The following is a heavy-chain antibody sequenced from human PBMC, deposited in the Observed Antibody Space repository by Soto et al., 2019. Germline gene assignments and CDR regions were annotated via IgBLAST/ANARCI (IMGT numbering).Heavy chain of an antibody. J-gene: IGHJ4*02. CDR1: GGTFSSYA. CDR3: ARGVGVAGPTNPHFDY. D-gene: IGHD6-19*01. CDR2: IIPIFGTA. V-gene: IGHV1-69*01. Sequence: QVQLVQSGAEVKKPGSSVKVSCKASGGTFSSYAISWVRQAPGQGLEWMGGIIPIFGTANYAQKFQGRVTITADESTSTAYMELGSLSSEDTAVYYCARGVGVAGPTNPHFDYWGQGTLVTVSS.